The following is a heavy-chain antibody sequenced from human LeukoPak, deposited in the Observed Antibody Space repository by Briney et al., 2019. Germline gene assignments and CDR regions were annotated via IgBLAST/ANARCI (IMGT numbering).Heavy chain of an antibody. Sequence: SETLSRTCTVPAGSISSYHWSWIRQPPGKGLEWIGYIYYSGSTNYNPSLKSRVTISVDTSKNPFSLKFSSVTAADTAVYYCARGYYYDSSSYVFDYWGQGTLVTVSS. J-gene: IGHJ4*02. D-gene: IGHD3-22*01. V-gene: IGHV4-59*01. CDR1: AGSISSYH. CDR3: ARGYYYDSSSYVFDY. CDR2: IYYSGST.